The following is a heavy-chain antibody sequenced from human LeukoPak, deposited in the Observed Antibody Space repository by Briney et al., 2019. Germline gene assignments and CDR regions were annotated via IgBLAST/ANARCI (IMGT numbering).Heavy chain of an antibody. CDR1: GFTYSSYA. CDR3: ARDVNGGY. CDR2: LSGSGNSR. V-gene: IGHV3-23*01. Sequence: GGSLRLSCAASGFTYSSYAMTWVRQSPGKGLEWVSTLSGSGNSRYYTDSVQGRFTISRDNFKNTLYLQMNSLRVEDTAVYYCARDVNGGYWGQGTLVTVSS. J-gene: IGHJ4*02. D-gene: IGHD2-8*01.